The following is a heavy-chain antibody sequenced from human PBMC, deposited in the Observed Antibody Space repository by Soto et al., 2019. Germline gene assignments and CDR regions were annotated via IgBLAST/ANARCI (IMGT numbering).Heavy chain of an antibody. Sequence: GGSLRLSCAASGFTFSGSAMHWVRQASGKGLEWVGRIRSKANSYATAYAASVKGRFTISRDDSKNTAYLQMNSLKTEDTAVYYCTRHLDRLRIAAAGNAFDSWGQGTMVTVSS. V-gene: IGHV3-73*01. CDR3: TRHLDRLRIAAAGNAFDS. CDR2: IRSKANSYAT. J-gene: IGHJ3*02. CDR1: GFTFSGSA. D-gene: IGHD6-13*01.